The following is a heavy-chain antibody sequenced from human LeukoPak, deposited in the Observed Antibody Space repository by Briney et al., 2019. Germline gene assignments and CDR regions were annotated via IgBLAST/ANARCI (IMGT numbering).Heavy chain of an antibody. V-gene: IGHV3-30*02. CDR2: IRFDGNEI. J-gene: IGHJ4*02. CDR1: GFTFSAFV. CDR3: AKEVGGPFDY. D-gene: IGHD3-10*01. Sequence: GGSLRLSCVASGFTFSAFVMHWVRQAPGKGLEWVTFIRFDGNEIEYADSVKDRFTISRDNSKNTLYLQMNSLRPEDTAVYYCAKEVGGPFDYWGQGTLVLVSS.